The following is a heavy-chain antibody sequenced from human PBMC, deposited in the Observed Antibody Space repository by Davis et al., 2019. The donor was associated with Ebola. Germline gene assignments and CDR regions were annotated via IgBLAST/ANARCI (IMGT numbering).Heavy chain of an antibody. V-gene: IGHV4-59*01. CDR1: GGSISTYH. CDR3: ARHRSGWSLLFDY. D-gene: IGHD6-19*01. CDR2: IYYTGGT. J-gene: IGHJ4*02. Sequence: MPSETLSLTCTVSGGSISTYHWSWIRQAPGKGLEWIGYIYYTGGTNYSPSLRSRVTLSVDTSKNQFSLRLSSVTAADTAVYYCARHRSGWSLLFDYWGQGTLVTVST.